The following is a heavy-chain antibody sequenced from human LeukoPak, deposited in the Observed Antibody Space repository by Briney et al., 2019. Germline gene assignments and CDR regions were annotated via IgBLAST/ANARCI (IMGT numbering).Heavy chain of an antibody. V-gene: IGHV1-69*04. CDR2: IIPILGIA. J-gene: IGHJ4*02. CDR1: GGTFSSYA. D-gene: IGHD3-3*01. CDR3: ATEYYDFWSGYSSFDY. Sequence: GSSVRVSCKASGGTFSSYAISWVRQAPGQGLEWMGSIIPILGIANYAQKFQGRVTITTDESTSTAYMELSSLRSEDTAVYYCATEYYDFWSGYSSFDYWGQGTLVTVSS.